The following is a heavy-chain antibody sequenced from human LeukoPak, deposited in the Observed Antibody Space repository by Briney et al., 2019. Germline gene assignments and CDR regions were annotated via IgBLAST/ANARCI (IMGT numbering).Heavy chain of an antibody. V-gene: IGHV4-4*07. J-gene: IGHJ6*02. CDR3: ARATTVTTYYYCGMDI. CDR1: GGSISSYY. Sequence: PSETLSLTCTVSGGSISSYYWSWIRQPAGKGLEWIGRIYTSGSTNYNPSLKSRVTMSVDTSKNQFSLNLSSVTAADTAVYYCARATTVTTYYYCGMDIWGQGTTVTVTS. D-gene: IGHD4-11*01. CDR2: IYTSGST.